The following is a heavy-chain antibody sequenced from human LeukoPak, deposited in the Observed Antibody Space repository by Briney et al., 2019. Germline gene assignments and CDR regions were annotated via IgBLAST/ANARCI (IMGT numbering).Heavy chain of an antibody. J-gene: IGHJ4*02. CDR2: IKQDGSEK. CDR3: ARDIDNYGDYIPY. CDR1: GFTFSSYW. Sequence: GGSLRLSCAASGFTFSSYWMSWVRQAPGKGLEWVANIKQDGSEKYYVDSVKGRFTISRDNAKNSLCLQMNSLRAEDTAVYYCARDIDNYGDYIPYWGQGTLVTVSS. V-gene: IGHV3-7*01. D-gene: IGHD4-17*01.